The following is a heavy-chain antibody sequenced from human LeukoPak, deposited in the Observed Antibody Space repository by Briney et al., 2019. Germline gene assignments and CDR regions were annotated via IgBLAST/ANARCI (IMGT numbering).Heavy chain of an antibody. Sequence: GGSLRLSCAASGFTFSSYSMNWVRQAPGKGLEWVSYISSGSSNIYYADYVEGRFTIYNDNAKNSLYLQMNSLRAEDTAVYYCVRASASRYCSGGSCPDYWGQGTLVTVSS. D-gene: IGHD2-15*01. CDR2: ISSGSSNI. CDR1: GFTFSSYS. J-gene: IGHJ4*02. V-gene: IGHV3-48*01. CDR3: VRASASRYCSGGSCPDY.